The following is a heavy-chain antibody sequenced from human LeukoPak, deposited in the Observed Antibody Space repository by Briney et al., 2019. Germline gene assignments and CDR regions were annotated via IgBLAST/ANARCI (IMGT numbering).Heavy chain of an antibody. CDR2: MNTDGSST. CDR1: GSTFISYG. V-gene: IGHV3-74*01. Sequence: PGGSLRLSCAVSGSTFISYGMQWVRQAPGKGLAWVSRMNTDGSSTTYADSVKGRFTISRDNAKNTLYLEMNSLRAEDTAVYYCARELPREVTLDYWGQGTLVTVSS. D-gene: IGHD2-21*02. J-gene: IGHJ4*01. CDR3: ARELPREVTLDY.